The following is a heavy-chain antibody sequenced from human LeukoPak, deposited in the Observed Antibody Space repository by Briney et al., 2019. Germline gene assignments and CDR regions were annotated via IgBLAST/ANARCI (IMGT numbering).Heavy chain of an antibody. Sequence: SETLSLTCGVSGGPITTRDCWSWVRQPPGKGLEWIGEICLDGRIHYTPSLKSRISISIDRSKDQFSLNLISVAAADTAIYFCASQGGLRNDFWGQGTLVTVSS. CDR2: ICLDGRI. CDR1: GGPITTRDC. D-gene: IGHD1-26*01. V-gene: IGHV4-4*02. CDR3: ASQGGLRNDF. J-gene: IGHJ4*02.